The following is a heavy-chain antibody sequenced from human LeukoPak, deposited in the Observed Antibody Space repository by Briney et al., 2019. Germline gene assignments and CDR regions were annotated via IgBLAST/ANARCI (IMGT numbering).Heavy chain of an antibody. CDR1: GYTFTGYY. CDR2: INPSGGST. J-gene: IGHJ3*02. CDR3: AREKATVHNSGHAFDI. Sequence: GASVKVSCKASGYTFTGYYMHWVRQAPGQGLEWMGIINPSGGSTSYAQKFQGRVTMTRDMSTSTVYMELSSLRSEDTAVYYCAREKATVHNSGHAFDIWGQGTMVTVSS. V-gene: IGHV1-46*01. D-gene: IGHD6-25*01.